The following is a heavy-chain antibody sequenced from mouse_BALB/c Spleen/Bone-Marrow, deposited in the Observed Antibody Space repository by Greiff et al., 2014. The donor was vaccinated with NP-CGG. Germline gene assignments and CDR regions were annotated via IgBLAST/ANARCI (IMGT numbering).Heavy chain of an antibody. V-gene: IGHV1S16*01. Sequence: VKLMESGAELVKPGASVKLSCKASGYTFTSYWVHWVKLRPGQGFEWIGEINPSNGGTNYNEKFKRKATLTVDKSSSTAYMQLSSLTSEDSAVYYCTIGGLDYWGQGTTLTVSS. CDR2: INPSNGGT. CDR1: GYTFTSYW. CDR3: TIGGLDY. J-gene: IGHJ2*01.